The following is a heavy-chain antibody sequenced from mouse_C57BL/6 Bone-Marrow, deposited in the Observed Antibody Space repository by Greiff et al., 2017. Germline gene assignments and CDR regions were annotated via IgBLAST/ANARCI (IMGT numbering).Heavy chain of an antibody. CDR3: ARRVDGYDGAWFAY. Sequence: EVLLVESGGGLVQPGGSLKLSCAASGFTFSDYYMYWVRQTPEKRLEWVAYISNGGGSTYYPDTVKGRFTISRANARNTRYLHMSRLKSEDTAMYYGARRVDGYDGAWFAYWGQGTLVTVSA. J-gene: IGHJ3*01. CDR1: GFTFSDYY. V-gene: IGHV5-12*01. D-gene: IGHD2-2*01. CDR2: ISNGGGST.